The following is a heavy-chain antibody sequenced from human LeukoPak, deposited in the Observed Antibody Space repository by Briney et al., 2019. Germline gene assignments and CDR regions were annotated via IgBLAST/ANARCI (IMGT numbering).Heavy chain of an antibody. J-gene: IGHJ4*02. CDR3: AKVRQRYYYGSGSYLDY. CDR1: GFTFSSYA. CDR2: ISGSGGST. Sequence: PGGSLGLSCAASGFTFSSYAMSWVRQAPGKGLEWVSAISGSGGSTYYADSVKGRFTISRDNSKNTLYLQMNSLRAEDTAVYYCAKVRQRYYYGSGSYLDYWGQGTLVTVSS. V-gene: IGHV3-23*01. D-gene: IGHD3-10*01.